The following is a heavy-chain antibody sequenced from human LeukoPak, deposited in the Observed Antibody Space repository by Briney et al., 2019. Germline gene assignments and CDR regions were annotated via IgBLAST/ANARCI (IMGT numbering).Heavy chain of an antibody. CDR1: VGSLSSYY. Sequence: SETLSLTCTVSVGSLSSYYWSWIRQPAGKGLEWIGRIYTSGSTNHNPPLKSRVTMSVDPSKNQFSLKLSSVTAADTGVYYCAREDCSSTSCYSDAFDIWGQGTMVTVSS. V-gene: IGHV4-4*07. CDR3: AREDCSSTSCYSDAFDI. J-gene: IGHJ3*02. CDR2: IYTSGST. D-gene: IGHD2-2*01.